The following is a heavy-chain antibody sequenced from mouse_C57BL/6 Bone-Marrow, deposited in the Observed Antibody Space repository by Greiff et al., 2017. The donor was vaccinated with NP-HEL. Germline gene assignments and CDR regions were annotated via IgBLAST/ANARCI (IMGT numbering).Heavy chain of an antibody. D-gene: IGHD3-2*02. Sequence: QVHVKQSGAELARPGASVKLSCKASGYTFTSYGISWVKQRTGQGLEWIGEIYPRSGNTYYNEKFKGKATLTADKSSSTAYMELRSLTSEDSAVYFCARRGSSGPWFAYWGQGTLVTVSA. CDR3: ARRGSSGPWFAY. V-gene: IGHV1-81*01. J-gene: IGHJ3*01. CDR2: IYPRSGNT. CDR1: GYTFTSYG.